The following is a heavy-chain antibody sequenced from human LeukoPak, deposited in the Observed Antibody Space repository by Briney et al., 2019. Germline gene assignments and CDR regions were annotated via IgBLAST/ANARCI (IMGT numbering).Heavy chain of an antibody. CDR2: IYYSGST. D-gene: IGHD4-17*01. V-gene: IGHV4-39*01. CDR3: ARGYGDYFKFNGHYYYMDV. J-gene: IGHJ6*03. Sequence: PSETLSLTCTVSGGSISSSSYYWGWIRQPPGKGLEWIGSIYYSGSTYYNPSLKSRVTISVDTSKNQFSLKLSSVTAADTAVYYCARGYGDYFKFNGHYYYMDVWGKGTTVTVSS. CDR1: GGSISSSSYY.